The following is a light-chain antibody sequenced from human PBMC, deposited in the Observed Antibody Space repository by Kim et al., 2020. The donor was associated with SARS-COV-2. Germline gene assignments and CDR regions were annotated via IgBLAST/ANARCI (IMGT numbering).Light chain of an antibody. CDR3: CSFAGSHILV. CDR2: AVH. J-gene: IGLJ2*01. Sequence: GQSVTISCTGSSSDIGDHNYVSWYQQHPGNVPKLIIYAVHRRPSGVPDRFSGSKSGNTASLTICGLQAEDEADYFCCSFAGSHILVFGGGTQLTVL. V-gene: IGLV2-11*01. CDR1: SSDIGDHNY.